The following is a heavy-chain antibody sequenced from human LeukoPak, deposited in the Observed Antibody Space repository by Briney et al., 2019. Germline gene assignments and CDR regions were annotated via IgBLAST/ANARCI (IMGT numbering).Heavy chain of an antibody. Sequence: GGSLRLSCAASGFTFSSYSMNWVRQAPGKGLEWVSSISSSSSYIYYADSVKGRFTIAKDNAKNSMYLQMNSLRAEDTAVYYCARDAPLGYRDTWGQGTLVTVPS. D-gene: IGHD5-24*01. CDR1: GFTFSSYS. J-gene: IGHJ4*02. CDR3: ARDAPLGYRDT. V-gene: IGHV3-21*01. CDR2: ISSSSSYI.